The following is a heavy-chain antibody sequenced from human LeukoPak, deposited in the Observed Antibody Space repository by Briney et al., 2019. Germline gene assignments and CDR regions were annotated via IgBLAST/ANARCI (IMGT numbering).Heavy chain of an antibody. CDR2: IYYSGST. V-gene: IGHV4-39*07. CDR1: GGSISSTSYY. D-gene: IGHD3-10*01. CDR3: ARSPYVTMVRGVRFDP. Sequence: SETLSLTCTVSGGSISSTSYYWGWIRQPPGKGLEWIGNIYYSGSTNYNPSLKSRVTISVDTSKNQFSLKLSSVTAADTAVYYCARSPYVTMVRGVRFDPWGQGTLVTVSS. J-gene: IGHJ5*02.